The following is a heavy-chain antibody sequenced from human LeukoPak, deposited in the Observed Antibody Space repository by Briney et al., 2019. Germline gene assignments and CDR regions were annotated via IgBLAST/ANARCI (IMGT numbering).Heavy chain of an antibody. D-gene: IGHD1-26*01. J-gene: IGHJ4*02. V-gene: IGHV3-23*01. CDR2: ISGSGGST. Sequence: GGSLRLSCAASGFTFSSYAMSWVRQAPGKGLEWVSAISGSGGSTYYADSVKGRFTISRDNSKNTLYLQMNSLRSEDTAVYYCAKTPAPISFSGSYHWGYYFDYWGQGTLVTVSS. CDR3: AKTPAPISFSGSYHWGYYFDY. CDR1: GFTFSSYA.